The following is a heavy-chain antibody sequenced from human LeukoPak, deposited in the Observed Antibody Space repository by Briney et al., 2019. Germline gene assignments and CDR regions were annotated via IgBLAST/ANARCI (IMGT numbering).Heavy chain of an antibody. D-gene: IGHD3-3*01. CDR1: GGSISSYY. J-gene: IGHJ4*02. V-gene: IGHV4-4*07. Sequence: SETLSLTRTVSGGSISSYYWSWIRQPAGKGLEWIGRIYTSGNTNYNPSLKSRVTMSVDTSKNQFSLKLSSVTAADTAVYYCARGYDFWSGSPFPYYFDYWGQGTLVTVSS. CDR3: ARGYDFWSGSPFPYYFDY. CDR2: IYTSGNT.